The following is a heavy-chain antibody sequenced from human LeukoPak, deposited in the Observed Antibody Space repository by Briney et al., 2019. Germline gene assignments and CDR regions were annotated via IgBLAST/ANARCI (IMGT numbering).Heavy chain of an antibody. D-gene: IGHD6-19*01. CDR2: INANSGTT. V-gene: IGHV3-23*01. CDR3: AKPISGGLAVTADRFHP. Sequence: GGSLRLSCVASGILVSSNYMSWLRQPPGEGLEWVSTINANSGTTSYAASVRGRFTISRDNSKNTLYLQLNTLRADGTATYYCAKPISGGLAVTADRFHPWGQGTLV. J-gene: IGHJ5*01. CDR1: GILVSSNY.